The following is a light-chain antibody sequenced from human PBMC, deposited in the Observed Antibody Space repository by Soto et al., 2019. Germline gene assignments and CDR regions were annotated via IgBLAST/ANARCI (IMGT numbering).Light chain of an antibody. J-gene: IGLJ3*02. CDR2: DVS. Sequence: QSVLTQPASVSGSPGHSITISCTGTSSDVGGYNYVSWYQQHPGKAPKLMIYDVSNRPSGISNRFSGSKSGNTASLTIFGLQAEDEADYYCTSYTSSSTVLFGGGTKLTVL. V-gene: IGLV2-14*01. CDR3: TSYTSSSTVL. CDR1: SSDVGGYNY.